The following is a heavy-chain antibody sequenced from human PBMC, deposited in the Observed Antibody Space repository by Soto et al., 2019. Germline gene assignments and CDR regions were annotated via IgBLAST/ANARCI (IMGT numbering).Heavy chain of an antibody. D-gene: IGHD3-10*01. CDR3: AREQEVRGARLGMDV. CDR2: INAGNGNT. CDR1: GYTFISYA. Sequence: GASVKVSCKASGYTFISYAMHWVRQAPGQRLEWMGWINAGNGNTKYSQKFQGRVTITRDTSASTAYMDLSSLRSEDTAVYYCAREQEVRGARLGMDVWGQGTTVTVSS. J-gene: IGHJ6*02. V-gene: IGHV1-3*01.